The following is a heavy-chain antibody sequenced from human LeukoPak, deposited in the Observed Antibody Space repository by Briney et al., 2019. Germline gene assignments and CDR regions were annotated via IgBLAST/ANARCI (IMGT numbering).Heavy chain of an antibody. CDR1: GGSISSHY. V-gene: IGHV4-59*11. CDR3: ARGGDYGDYDH. J-gene: IGHJ5*02. Sequence: SETLSLTCTVSGGSISSHYWSWIRQPPGKGQEWIGYIYYSGSTNYNPSLKSRVTISVDTSKNQFSLKLSSVTAADTAVYYCARGGDYGDYDHWGQGTLVTVSS. CDR2: IYYSGST. D-gene: IGHD4-17*01.